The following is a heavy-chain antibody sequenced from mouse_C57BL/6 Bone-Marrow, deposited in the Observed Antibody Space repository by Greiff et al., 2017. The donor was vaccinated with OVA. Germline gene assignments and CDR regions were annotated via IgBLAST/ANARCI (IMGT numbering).Heavy chain of an antibody. V-gene: IGHV14-4*01. CDR1: GFNIKDDY. J-gene: IGHJ3*01. D-gene: IGHD2-4*01. CDR3: TRGLPSFAY. CDR2: IDPENGDT. Sequence: EVQGVESGAELVRPGASVKLSCTASGFNIKDDYMHWVKQRPEQGLEWIGWIDPENGDTEYASKFQGKATITADTSSNTAYLQLSSLTSEDTAVYYCTRGLPSFAYWGQGTLVTVSA.